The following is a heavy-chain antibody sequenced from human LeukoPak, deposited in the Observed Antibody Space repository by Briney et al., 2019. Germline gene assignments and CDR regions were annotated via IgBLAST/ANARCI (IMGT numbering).Heavy chain of an antibody. CDR3: AKDIVVVPAAQVDY. D-gene: IGHD2-2*01. Sequence: GGSLRLSCAASGFTFSSYAMSWVRQAPGKGPEWVSAISGSGGSTYYADSVKGRFTISRDNSKNTLYLQMNSLRAEDTAVYYCAKDIVVVPAAQVDYWGQGTLVTVSS. J-gene: IGHJ4*02. V-gene: IGHV3-23*01. CDR2: ISGSGGST. CDR1: GFTFSSYA.